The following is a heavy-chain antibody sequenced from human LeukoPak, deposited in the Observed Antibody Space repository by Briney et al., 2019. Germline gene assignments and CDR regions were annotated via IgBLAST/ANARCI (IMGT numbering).Heavy chain of an antibody. CDR1: GYSISSSNW. V-gene: IGHV4-28*01. CDR3: ARNYYESSGYYPWNFDY. CDR2: IYYSGST. Sequence: SETLSLTCAVSGYSISSSNWWGWIRQPPGKGLEWIGYIYYSGSTHYNPSLKSRVTISIEKSKNQFSLKLSSVTAADTAVYYCARNYYESSGYYPWNFDYWGQGTLVTVSS. J-gene: IGHJ4*02. D-gene: IGHD3-22*01.